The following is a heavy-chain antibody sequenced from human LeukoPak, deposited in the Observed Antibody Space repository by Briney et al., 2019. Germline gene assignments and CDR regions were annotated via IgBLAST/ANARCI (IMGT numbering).Heavy chain of an antibody. V-gene: IGHV1-18*04. Sequence: ASVKVSCKASGYTFTGYYMHWVRQAPGQGLEWMGWISAYNGNTNYAQKLQGRVTMTTDTSTSTAYMELRSLRSDDTAVYYCARDTGSGSPDFDYWGQGTLVTVSS. D-gene: IGHD1-26*01. J-gene: IGHJ4*02. CDR1: GYTFTGYY. CDR3: ARDTGSGSPDFDY. CDR2: ISAYNGNT.